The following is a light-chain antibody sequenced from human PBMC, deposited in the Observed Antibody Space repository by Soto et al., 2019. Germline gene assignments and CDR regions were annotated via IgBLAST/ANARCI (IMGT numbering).Light chain of an antibody. CDR2: DTY. CDR1: QSVGSN. V-gene: IGKV3-15*01. Sequence: EIAMTQSPATLSVSPGERVTLFCRASQSVGSNLAWFQQKPGQAPRLLIYDTYTRATGIPARFSGSGFGTDFTLTISSLQSEDVAVYSCLQYDHWPPYTFGQGTKLDIK. J-gene: IGKJ2*01. CDR3: LQYDHWPPYT.